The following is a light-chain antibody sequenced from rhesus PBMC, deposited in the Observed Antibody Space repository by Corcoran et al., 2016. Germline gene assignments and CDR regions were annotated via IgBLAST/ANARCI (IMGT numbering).Light chain of an antibody. CDR3: LQHNRFPLT. Sequence: DIQMTQSPSSLSASVGDTVTITCRASQGISSYVNWFQQKPGKAPKLLIYDASSLGSWVPSRFSGSGSGTDFKLTIRSLQPEDFATYYCLQHNRFPLTFGGGTKVEIK. J-gene: IGKJ4*01. CDR2: DAS. V-gene: IGKV1-28*02. CDR1: QGISSY.